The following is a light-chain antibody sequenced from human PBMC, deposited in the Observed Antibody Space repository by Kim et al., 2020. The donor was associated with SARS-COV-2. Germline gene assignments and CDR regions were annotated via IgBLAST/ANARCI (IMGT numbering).Light chain of an antibody. CDR3: QQLHTYPLT. CDR1: QGISRD. Sequence: ASVEDRVTITCRASQGISRDLAWYQQKPGNPPKLLIYAASTLQSGVPSRFSGSGSGTDFTLTITSLQPEDFATYSCQQLHTYPLTFGPGTKVDIK. V-gene: IGKV1-9*01. J-gene: IGKJ3*01. CDR2: AAS.